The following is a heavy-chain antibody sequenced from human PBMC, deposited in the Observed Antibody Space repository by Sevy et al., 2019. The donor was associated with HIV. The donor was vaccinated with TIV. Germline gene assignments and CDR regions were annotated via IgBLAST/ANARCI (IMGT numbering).Heavy chain of an antibody. V-gene: IGHV1-46*01. D-gene: IGHD3-16*01. CDR1: GYNFTSYY. CDR3: TSVGSFGFEY. J-gene: IGHJ4*02. Sequence: ASVKVSCKAAGYNFTSYYIHWVRQAPGQGLECMGIITPSGDTTTYAQKFQGRVTMTSDTSTSTVYMELSSLRYDDTAVYYCTSVGSFGFEYWGQGTLVTVSS. CDR2: ITPSGDTT.